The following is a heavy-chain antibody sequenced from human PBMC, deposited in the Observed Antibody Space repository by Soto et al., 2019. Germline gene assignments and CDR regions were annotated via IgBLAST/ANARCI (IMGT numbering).Heavy chain of an antibody. D-gene: IGHD2-21*02. J-gene: IGHJ4*02. CDR3: ATNTPHGDCGHY. CDR1: GGTFSSYT. V-gene: IGHV1-69*02. Sequence: QVQLVQSGAEVKKPGSSVKVSCKASGGTFSSYTISWVRQAPGQGLEWMGRIIPILGIANYAQKFQGRVTMPADKSPNTAYMWLSSLRSEETAVYYCATNTPHGDCGHYWGQGTLVTVSS. CDR2: IIPILGIA.